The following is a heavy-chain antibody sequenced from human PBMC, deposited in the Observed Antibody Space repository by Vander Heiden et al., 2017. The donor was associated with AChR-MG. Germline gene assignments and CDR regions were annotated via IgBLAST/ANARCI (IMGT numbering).Heavy chain of an antibody. Sequence: QVPLVESGGGVVQTGRSLRLSCAASGFTFSSYAMHWVRQAPGKGLEWVAVISYDGSNKYYADSVKGRFTISRDNSKNTLYLQMNSLRAEDTAVYYCAREDYYYYYMDVWGKGTTVTVSS. V-gene: IGHV3-30-3*01. CDR1: GFTFSSYA. CDR2: ISYDGSNK. CDR3: AREDYYYYYMDV. J-gene: IGHJ6*03.